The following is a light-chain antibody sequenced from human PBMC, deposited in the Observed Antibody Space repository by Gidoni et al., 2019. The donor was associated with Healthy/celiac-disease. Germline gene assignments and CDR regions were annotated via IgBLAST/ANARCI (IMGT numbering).Light chain of an antibody. CDR2: QDS. V-gene: IGLV3-1*01. Sequence: SYELPQPPSVAVSPGQTASITCSGDKLGDKYACWYQQKTGQSPVLVIYQDSKRPSGIPERFSGSNSGNTATLTISGTQAMDEADYYCQAWDSSYVVFGGGTKLTVL. CDR1: KLGDKY. CDR3: QAWDSSYVV. J-gene: IGLJ2*01.